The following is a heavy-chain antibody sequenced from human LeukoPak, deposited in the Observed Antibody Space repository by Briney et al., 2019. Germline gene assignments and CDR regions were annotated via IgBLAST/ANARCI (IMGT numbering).Heavy chain of an antibody. J-gene: IGHJ4*02. CDR3: ARDDRYDSSGYPFDY. Sequence: ASVKVSCKASGYTFTGYYMHWVRQAPGQGLEWMGWINPNSGGTNYAQKFQGRVTMTRDTSITTAYMALSRLRSDDTAVYYCARDDRYDSSGYPFDYWGQGTLVTVSS. CDR2: INPNSGGT. D-gene: IGHD3-22*01. V-gene: IGHV1-2*02. CDR1: GYTFTGYY.